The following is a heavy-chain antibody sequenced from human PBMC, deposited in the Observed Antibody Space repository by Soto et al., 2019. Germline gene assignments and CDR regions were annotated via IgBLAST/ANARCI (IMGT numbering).Heavy chain of an antibody. Sequence: QVQLVQSGAEVKKPGASVKVSCKASGYTFTTHGISWVRQAPGQGLEWMGWVSGDNGHTNYAQSPQGRVTMTTDTSKNTAYMELRSLRSDDTAVYYCARDLGYCRSGTCYREGFDPWGQGTLVTVSS. CDR1: GYTFTTHG. CDR2: VSGDNGHT. CDR3: ARDLGYCRSGTCYREGFDP. J-gene: IGHJ5*02. D-gene: IGHD2-15*01. V-gene: IGHV1-18*01.